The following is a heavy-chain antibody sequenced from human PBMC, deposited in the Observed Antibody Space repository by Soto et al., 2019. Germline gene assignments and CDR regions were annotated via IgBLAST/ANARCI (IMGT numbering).Heavy chain of an antibody. CDR2: ISYDGSKK. D-gene: IGHD2-2*01. CDR3: AKGQHCSSTSCYFYYYGTDV. Sequence: QVQLVESGGGVVQPGRSLRLSCAASGFTFSTYGMHWVRQAPGKGLEWVAVISYDGSKKYYADSVKGRFTISRDNSKNTLYLQMNSLRAEDTAVYHCAKGQHCSSTSCYFYYYGTDVWGQGTTVTVSS. V-gene: IGHV3-30*18. J-gene: IGHJ6*02. CDR1: GFTFSTYG.